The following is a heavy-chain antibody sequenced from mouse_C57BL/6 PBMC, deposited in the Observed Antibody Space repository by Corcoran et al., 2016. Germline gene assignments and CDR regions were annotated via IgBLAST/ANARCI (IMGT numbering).Heavy chain of an antibody. J-gene: IGHJ3*01. CDR3: ATRYYDYSWLAY. Sequence: HVQLQQSVAELMNPGASVKLSCKATGYTFTGYWREWVKQRPGHGLERIGEILPGSGSTNSNEQFKGKATFTADTSSNTAYMQLSSLTTEDSAIYYCATRYYDYSWLAYWGQWTLVTVSA. V-gene: IGHV1-9*01. CDR1: GYTFTGYW. D-gene: IGHD2-4*01. CDR2: ILPGSGST.